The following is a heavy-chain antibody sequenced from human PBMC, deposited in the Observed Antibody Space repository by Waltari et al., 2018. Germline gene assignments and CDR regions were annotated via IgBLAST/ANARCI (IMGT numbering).Heavy chain of an antibody. V-gene: IGHV3-48*04. CDR2: ISSDSSNT. D-gene: IGHD3-10*01. CDR3: ARWNYHTSGMDV. CDR1: GFSFSTYG. Sequence: EVQLVESGGGLVQPGGSLRLSCAASGFSFSTYGMNWVRQAPGEGLEWVSHISSDSSNTYYADSVKGRFTISRDNAKNSLYLQINSLSAEDTAVYYCARWNYHTSGMDVWGQGTAVTVSS. J-gene: IGHJ6*02.